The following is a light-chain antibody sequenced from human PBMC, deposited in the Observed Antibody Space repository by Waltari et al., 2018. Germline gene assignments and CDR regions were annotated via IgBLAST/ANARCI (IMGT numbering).Light chain of an antibody. CDR2: HDT. CDR1: DIGRKT. J-gene: IGLJ3*02. CDR3: QVWDSTSEHVV. V-gene: IGLV3-21*01. Sequence: SYVLTQPPSVSVAPGKTAAITCGGQDIGRKTVTWYQQKPDQAPLVVMSHDTDRPSGIPERFSGSNSGNTAILTINRVEAGDEADYYCQVWDSTSEHVVFGGGTKLIVL.